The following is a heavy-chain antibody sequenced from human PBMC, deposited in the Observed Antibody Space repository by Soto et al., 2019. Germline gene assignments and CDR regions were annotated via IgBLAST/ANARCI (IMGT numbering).Heavy chain of an antibody. V-gene: IGHV3-7*01. CDR2: IKQDGSEK. Sequence: GGSLRLSCAASGFSFSSYWMSWVRQAPGKGLEWVANIKQDGSEKYYLSSVKGRFTISGDNAKNSPYLQMNSLRAEDTAVYYCATLSSGSLFDYWGQGTLVTVSS. CDR3: ATLSSGSLFDY. J-gene: IGHJ4*02. CDR1: GFSFSSYW. D-gene: IGHD6-19*01.